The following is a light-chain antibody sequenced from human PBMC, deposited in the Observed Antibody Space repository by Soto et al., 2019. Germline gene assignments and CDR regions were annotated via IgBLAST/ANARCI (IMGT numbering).Light chain of an antibody. CDR2: DVS. CDR1: SSDIGGSNY. Sequence: QSALTQPASVSGSPGQSITISCTGTSSDIGGSNYVSWYQQHPGKAPKPMIYDVSIRPSGVSTRFSGSKSGNTASLTISGLQAEDEADYYCSSYTSASALGVFGAGTKLTVL. CDR3: SSYTSASALGV. J-gene: IGLJ1*01. V-gene: IGLV2-14*03.